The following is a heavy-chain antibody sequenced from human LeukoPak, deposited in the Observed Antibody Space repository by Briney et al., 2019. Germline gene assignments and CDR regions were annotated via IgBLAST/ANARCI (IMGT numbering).Heavy chain of an antibody. D-gene: IGHD3-10*01. J-gene: IGHJ4*02. V-gene: IGHV3-23*01. CDR2: ISNSADVR. CDR1: GFTFSSYA. Sequence: GGSLRLSCAASGFTFSSYAMTWVRQAPGKGLEWVSSISNSADVRYHADTVKGRFTISRDNSKDTLYLQMNSLRAGDTAVYYCGRAFRTPSWFIGYWGQGALVTVSS. CDR3: GRAFRTPSWFIGY.